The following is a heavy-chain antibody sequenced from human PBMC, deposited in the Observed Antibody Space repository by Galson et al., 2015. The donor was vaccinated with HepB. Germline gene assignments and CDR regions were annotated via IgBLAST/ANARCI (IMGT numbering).Heavy chain of an antibody. D-gene: IGHD6-13*01. Sequence: SLRLSCAASGFTFSSYAMHWVRQAPGKGLEWVAVISYDGSNKYYADSVMGRFTISRDSSKNTLFLQMNSLRSEDTAVYYCAKDWKQLTPHYMDVWGKGTTVTVSS. CDR2: ISYDGSNK. J-gene: IGHJ6*03. CDR3: AKDWKQLTPHYMDV. CDR1: GFTFSSYA. V-gene: IGHV3-30*18.